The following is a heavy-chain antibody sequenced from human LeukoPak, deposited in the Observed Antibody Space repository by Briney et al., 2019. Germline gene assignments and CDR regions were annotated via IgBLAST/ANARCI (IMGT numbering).Heavy chain of an antibody. J-gene: IGHJ1*01. CDR2: ISSSSTYI. CDR1: GFTFSTYS. Sequence: GGSLRLSCAASGFTFSTYSMNWVRQAPGKGLEWVSSISSSSTYIYYADSVKGRFTISRDNAKNSLYLQMNSLRAEDTAIYYCARDLTTSSTAYFHHWGQGTLVTVSS. D-gene: IGHD6-6*01. CDR3: ARDLTTSSTAYFHH. V-gene: IGHV3-21*01.